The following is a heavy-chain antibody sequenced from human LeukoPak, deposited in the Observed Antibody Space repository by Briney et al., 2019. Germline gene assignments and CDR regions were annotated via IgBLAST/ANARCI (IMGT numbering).Heavy chain of an antibody. CDR2: INSDGSST. D-gene: IGHD3-3*01. Sequence: PGGSLRLSCAASGFTFSSYWMHWVRQAPGKGLVWVSRINSDGSSTSYADSVKGRFTISRDNAKNTLYLQMNSLRAEDTAVYYCARAYYDFWSGYYGEPYYFDYWGQGTLVTVSS. CDR1: GFTFSSYW. V-gene: IGHV3-74*01. CDR3: ARAYYDFWSGYYGEPYYFDY. J-gene: IGHJ4*02.